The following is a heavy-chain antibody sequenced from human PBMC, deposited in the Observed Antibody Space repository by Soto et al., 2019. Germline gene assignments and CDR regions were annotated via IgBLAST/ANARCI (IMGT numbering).Heavy chain of an antibody. J-gene: IGHJ4*02. CDR3: ARGAEDIVATIGSFDY. CDR1: GFTVSSNY. D-gene: IGHD5-12*01. V-gene: IGHV3-66*01. CDR2: IYSGGST. Sequence: GGSLRLSCAASGFTVSSNYMSWVRQAPGKGLEWVSVIYSGGSTYYADSVKGRFTISRDNSKNTLYLQMNSLRAEDTAVYYCARGAEDIVATIGSFDYWGQGTLVTVSS.